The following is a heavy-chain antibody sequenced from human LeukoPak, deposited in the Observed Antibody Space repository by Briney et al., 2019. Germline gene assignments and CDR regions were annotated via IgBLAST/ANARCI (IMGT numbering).Heavy chain of an antibody. D-gene: IGHD2-15*01. J-gene: IGHJ5*01. CDR2: ISASGGST. Sequence: GGSLRLSCAASGFTFSSYAMSWVRQAPGKGLEWVSAISASGGSTYYADSVKGRFTISRDNSKNTLYLQMNSLRAEDTAVYYCAKARPLDIVVAVTAYDSWGQGTLVTVSS. CDR3: AKARPLDIVVAVTAYDS. V-gene: IGHV3-23*01. CDR1: GFTFSSYA.